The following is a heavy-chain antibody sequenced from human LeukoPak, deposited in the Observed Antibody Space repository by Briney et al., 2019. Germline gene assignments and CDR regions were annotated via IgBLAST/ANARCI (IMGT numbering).Heavy chain of an antibody. V-gene: IGHV3-30*04. D-gene: IGHD3-16*01. CDR1: GFTFSSYA. Sequence: GRSLRLSCAASGFTFSSYAMHWVRQAPGKGLEWVAVISYDGSNKYYADSVKGRFTISRDNSKNTLYLQMNSLRAEDTAVYYCASSSYYDYVGGSYPGSDYWGQGTLVTVSS. CDR3: ASSSYYDYVGGSYPGSDY. J-gene: IGHJ4*02. CDR2: ISYDGSNK.